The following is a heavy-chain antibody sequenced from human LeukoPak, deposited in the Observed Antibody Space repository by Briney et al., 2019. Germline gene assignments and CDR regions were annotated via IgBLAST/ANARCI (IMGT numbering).Heavy chain of an antibody. Sequence: PSETLSLTCTVSGDSIGGSNYYWAWICQSPGKGLEWIGSVFYSGNTYYNPSLKSRVTISVDTSKNQFSLNLYSVTAADTATYYCARRGITYSSSFFAYWGQGTLVTVSS. D-gene: IGHD6-13*01. CDR1: GDSIGGSNYY. J-gene: IGHJ4*02. CDR3: ARRGITYSSSFFAY. CDR2: VFYSGNT. V-gene: IGHV4-39*01.